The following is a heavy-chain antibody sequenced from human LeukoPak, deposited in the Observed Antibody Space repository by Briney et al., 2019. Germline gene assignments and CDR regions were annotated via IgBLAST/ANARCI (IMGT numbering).Heavy chain of an antibody. D-gene: IGHD2/OR15-2a*01. Sequence: ASVKVSCKASGFTFTSSAMQWVRQARGQRLEWIGWIVVGSGNTNYAQKFQERVTITRDTSTSTAYMELSSLRSEDTAVYYCAADFYRTQVFDYWGQGTLVTVSS. CDR3: AADFYRTQVFDY. V-gene: IGHV1-58*02. J-gene: IGHJ4*02. CDR2: IVVGSGNT. CDR1: GFTFTSSA.